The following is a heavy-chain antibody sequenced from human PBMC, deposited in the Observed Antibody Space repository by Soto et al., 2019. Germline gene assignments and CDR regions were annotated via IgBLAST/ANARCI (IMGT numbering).Heavy chain of an antibody. V-gene: IGHV3-74*01. CDR2: INSDGSST. Sequence: GGSLRLSCAASGSTFSSYGMHWVRQAPGKGLVWVSRINSDGSSTSYADSVKGRFTISRDNAKNTLYLQMNSLRAEDTAVYYCARVGKSPSPAPYYGMDVWRQRTTVTVSS. CDR3: ARVGKSPSPAPYYGMDV. D-gene: IGHD6-13*01. CDR1: GSTFSSYG. J-gene: IGHJ6*02.